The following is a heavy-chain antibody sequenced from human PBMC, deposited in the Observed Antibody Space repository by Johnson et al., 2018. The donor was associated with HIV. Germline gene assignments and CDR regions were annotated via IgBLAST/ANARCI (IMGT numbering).Heavy chain of an antibody. CDR2: ISYDGSNK. Sequence: QMQLVESGGGVVQPGRSLRLSCAASGFTFSSYAMHWVRQAPGKGLEWVAVISYDGSNKYYADSVKGRFTISRDNSKNTLYLQMNSLRVEDTAMYYCARGPILEWLSGDGFDMWGQGTKVTV. CDR3: ARGPILEWLSGDGFDM. CDR1: GFTFSSYA. V-gene: IGHV3-30-3*01. D-gene: IGHD3-3*01. J-gene: IGHJ3*02.